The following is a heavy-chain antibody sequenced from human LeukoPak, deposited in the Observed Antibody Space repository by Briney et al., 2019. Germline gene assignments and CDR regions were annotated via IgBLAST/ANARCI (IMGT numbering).Heavy chain of an antibody. V-gene: IGHV1-69*02. CDR2: IIPILGIA. CDR3: ARFHTPDYDSSGYYAEYFQH. CDR1: GGTFSSYT. Sequence: SVKVSCKASGGTFSSYTISWVRQAPGQGLEWMGRIIPILGIANYAQKFQGRVTITADKSTSTAYMELSSLRSEDTAVYYCARFHTPDYDSSGYYAEYFQHWGQGTLVTVSS. J-gene: IGHJ1*01. D-gene: IGHD3-22*01.